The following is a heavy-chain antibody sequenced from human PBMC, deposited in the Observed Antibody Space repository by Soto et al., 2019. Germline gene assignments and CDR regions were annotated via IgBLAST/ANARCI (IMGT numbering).Heavy chain of an antibody. D-gene: IGHD5-18*01. V-gene: IGHV1-18*01. CDR3: GRDKGYGFGWSSSSGMDV. CDR1: GYTFSNFG. CDR2: ISGYNGNT. J-gene: IGHJ6*02. Sequence: QVQLVQSGAEVMTPGASVKVSCKASGYTFSNFGLSWVRQAPGQGLEWMGWISGYNGNTNSAERFQGRVTMTTDTSTSTAYMEVRSLTSDDTAVYYCGRDKGYGFGWSSSSGMDVWGQGTTVTVSS.